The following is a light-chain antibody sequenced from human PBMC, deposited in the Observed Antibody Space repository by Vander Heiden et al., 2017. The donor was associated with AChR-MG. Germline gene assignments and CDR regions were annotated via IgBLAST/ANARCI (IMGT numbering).Light chain of an antibody. CDR3: QVWDSFTDV. J-gene: IGLJ1*01. CDR1: NHGSKH. CDR2: KDS. V-gene: IGLV3-9*01. Sequence: SYELTQPLSVSVALGQTARITCEGDNHGSKHGHWYQQKQGQAHVLVIYKDSNRTAGSPERFSGSHSGNTATLTISRAQAGDEADYFCQVWDSFTDVFGPGTKVTVL.